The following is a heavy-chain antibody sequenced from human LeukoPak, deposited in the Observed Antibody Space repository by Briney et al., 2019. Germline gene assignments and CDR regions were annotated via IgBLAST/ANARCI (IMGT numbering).Heavy chain of an antibody. J-gene: IGHJ5*02. D-gene: IGHD3-10*01. Sequence: GESPRISCQASGYNFVNYWIGWVRQMPGKGLEWMGIIYPGDSDTRYSPSFQGQVTISADKSISTAYLQWSSLKASDTAMYYCARQVVRGVHPGGNWFDPWGQGTLVTVSS. CDR2: IYPGDSDT. CDR1: GYNFVNYW. V-gene: IGHV5-51*01. CDR3: ARQVVRGVHPGGNWFDP.